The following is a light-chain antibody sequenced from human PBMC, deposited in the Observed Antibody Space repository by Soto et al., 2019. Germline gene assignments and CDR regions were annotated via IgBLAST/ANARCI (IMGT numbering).Light chain of an antibody. Sequence: EIVLTQSPATLSLSPGERATLSCRAGQSVSSYLAWYQQKPGQAPRLLIYDASNRATGIPARFSGSGSGTDFTFTISSLKPEDFAVYYCQQRSNWSWTFGQGTKVEIK. J-gene: IGKJ1*01. CDR2: DAS. CDR1: QSVSSY. CDR3: QQRSNWSWT. V-gene: IGKV3-11*01.